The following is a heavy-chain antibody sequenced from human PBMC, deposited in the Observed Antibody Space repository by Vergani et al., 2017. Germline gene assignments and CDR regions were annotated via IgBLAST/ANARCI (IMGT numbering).Heavy chain of an antibody. J-gene: IGHJ4*02. CDR3: ARWSGDFWSPVGYFDY. Sequence: QVQLQESGPGLVKPSQTLSLTCTVSGGSISSGGYYWSWIRQHPGKGLEWIGHIYYSGSTYYNPSLKSRVTISVDTSKNQFSLKLSSVTAADTAVYYCARWSGDFWSPVGYFDYWGQGTLVTVSS. V-gene: IGHV4-31*03. CDR2: IYYSGST. CDR1: GGSISSGGYY. D-gene: IGHD3-3*01.